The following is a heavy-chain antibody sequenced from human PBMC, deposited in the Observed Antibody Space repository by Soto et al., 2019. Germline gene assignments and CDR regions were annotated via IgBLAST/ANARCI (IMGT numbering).Heavy chain of an antibody. CDR2: LSGSGGTT. CDR1: GFTFSTYA. CDR3: AKQRAGYGSGSDTFYFDF. V-gene: IGHV3-23*01. Sequence: EVQLLVSGGGLVQPGGSLRLSCSTSGFTFSTYAMNWVRQAPGKGLEWVSALSGSGGTTYYADSVRGRFTISRDNSKNTLVLHMSSLRAEDTALYYCAKQRAGYGSGSDTFYFDFWGQGTLVTVSS. D-gene: IGHD3-10*01. J-gene: IGHJ4*02.